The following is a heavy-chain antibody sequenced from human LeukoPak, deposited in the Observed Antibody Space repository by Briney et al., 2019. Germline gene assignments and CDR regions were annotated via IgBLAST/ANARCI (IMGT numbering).Heavy chain of an antibody. J-gene: IGHJ3*02. Sequence: NSSDTLSLTCAVYGGSFSGYYWSWIRQPPGKGLEWIGEINHRGSPNYNASLKSRVTISVDTSKNQFSLKLSSVTAADTAVYYCAREEDCSGGICYLGNAFDIWGQGTMVTVSS. CDR3: AREEDCSGGICYLGNAFDI. V-gene: IGHV4-34*01. CDR2: INHRGSP. D-gene: IGHD2-15*01. CDR1: GGSFSGYY.